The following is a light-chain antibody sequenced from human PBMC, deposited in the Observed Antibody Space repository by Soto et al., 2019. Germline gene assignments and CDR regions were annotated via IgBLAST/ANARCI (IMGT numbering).Light chain of an antibody. V-gene: IGLV2-8*01. CDR3: SSYAGSSNWAV. Sequence: QSALTQPPSASGSPGQSVTISCTGTSSDVGGYNYVSWYQQHPGKAPKLIIYEDTKRPSGVPDRFTGSKSGNTASLTVSGRQAEDEADYYCSSYAGSSNWAVFGGGTKLTVL. CDR1: SSDVGGYNY. CDR2: EDT. J-gene: IGLJ3*02.